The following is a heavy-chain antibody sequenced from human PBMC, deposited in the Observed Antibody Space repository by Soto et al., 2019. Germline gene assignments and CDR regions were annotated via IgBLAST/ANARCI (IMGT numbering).Heavy chain of an antibody. V-gene: IGHV1-24*01. Sequence: ASVKVSCKVSGYTLTELSMHWVRQAPGKGLEWMGGFDPEDGETIYAQKFQGRVTMTEDTSTDTAYMELSSLRSEDTAVYYCATYYYDSSGYHRGSYYYYGMDVWGQGTTVTVSS. CDR1: GYTLTELS. CDR2: FDPEDGET. CDR3: ATYYYDSSGYHRGSYYYYGMDV. D-gene: IGHD3-22*01. J-gene: IGHJ6*02.